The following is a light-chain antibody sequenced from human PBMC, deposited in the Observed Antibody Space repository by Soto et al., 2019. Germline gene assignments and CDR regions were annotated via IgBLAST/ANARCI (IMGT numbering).Light chain of an antibody. V-gene: IGKV3-20*01. Sequence: EIVLTQSPGTLSLSPGERATLSCRASQSVSSSYLAWYQQKPGQAPRLLIYGASSRATGIPDRFSGSGSGTKFTITISRLEPEDLSVYCCQQYSTSRTFGQGTKVEIK. CDR1: QSVSSSY. CDR3: QQYSTSRT. J-gene: IGKJ1*01. CDR2: GAS.